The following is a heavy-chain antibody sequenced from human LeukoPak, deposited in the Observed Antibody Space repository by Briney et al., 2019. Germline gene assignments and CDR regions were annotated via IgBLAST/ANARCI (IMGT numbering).Heavy chain of an antibody. V-gene: IGHV3-9*01. J-gene: IGHJ6*02. D-gene: IGHD3-10*01. CDR1: GFTFDVYA. CDR3: AKDRDSGTMVRGVIIKTSYYYYYGMDV. CDR2: ISWNSGSI. Sequence: GRSLRLSCAASGFTFDVYAMHWVRQAPGKGLEWVSGISWNSGSIGYADSVKGRFTISRDNAKNSLYLQMNSLRAEDTALYYCAKDRDSGTMVRGVIIKTSYYYYYGMDVWGQGTTVTVSS.